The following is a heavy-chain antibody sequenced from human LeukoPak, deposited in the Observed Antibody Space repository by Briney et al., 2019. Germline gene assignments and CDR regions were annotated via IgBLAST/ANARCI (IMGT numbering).Heavy chain of an antibody. Sequence: GRSLRLSCAASGFTFSSYGMHWVRQAPGKGLEWVAVISYDGSNKYYADSVKGRFTISRDNSKNTLYLQMNSLRAEDTAVYYCAKYMLRYYYDSSGYGAFDYWGQGTLVTVSS. CDR2: ISYDGSNK. D-gene: IGHD3-22*01. V-gene: IGHV3-30*18. CDR1: GFTFSSYG. J-gene: IGHJ4*02. CDR3: AKYMLRYYYDSSGYGAFDY.